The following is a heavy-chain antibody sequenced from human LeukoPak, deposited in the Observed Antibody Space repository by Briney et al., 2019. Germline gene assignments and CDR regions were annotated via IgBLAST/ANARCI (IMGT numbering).Heavy chain of an antibody. CDR3: ARLRMDTAMVYFDY. Sequence: PSETLSLTCTVSGGSISSYYWSWIRQPPGKGLEWIGYIYYSGSTNYNPSLKSRVTISVDTSKNQFSLKLSSVTAADTAVYYCARLRMDTAMVYFDYWGQGTLVTVSS. D-gene: IGHD5-18*01. CDR2: IYYSGST. J-gene: IGHJ4*02. CDR1: GGSISSYY. V-gene: IGHV4-59*08.